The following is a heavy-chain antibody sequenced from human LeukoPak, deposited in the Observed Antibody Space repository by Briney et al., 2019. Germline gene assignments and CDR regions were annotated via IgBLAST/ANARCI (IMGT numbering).Heavy chain of an antibody. CDR3: ARVNYYDSSGYFDY. CDR1: GGTFSSYA. D-gene: IGHD3-22*01. V-gene: IGHV1-69*05. Sequence: GASVKVSCKASGGTFSSYAISWVRQAPGQGLERVGGIIPIFGTANYAQKFQGRVTITTDESTSTAYMELSSLRSEDTAVYYCARVNYYDSSGYFDYWGQGTLVTVSS. J-gene: IGHJ4*02. CDR2: IIPIFGTA.